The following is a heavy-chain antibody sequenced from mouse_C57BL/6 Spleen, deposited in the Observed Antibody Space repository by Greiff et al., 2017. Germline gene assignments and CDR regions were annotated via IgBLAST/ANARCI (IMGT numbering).Heavy chain of an antibody. CDR3: ARVYGYDRAWFAY. V-gene: IGHV5-4*01. D-gene: IGHD2-2*01. CDR1: GFTFSSYA. J-gene: IGHJ3*01. CDR2: ISDGGSYT. Sequence: EVHLVESGGGLVKPGGSLKLSCAASGFTFSSYAMSWVRQTPEKRLEWVATISDGGSYTYYPDNVKGRFTISRDNAKNNLYLQMSHLKSEDTAMYYCARVYGYDRAWFAYWGQGTLVTVSA.